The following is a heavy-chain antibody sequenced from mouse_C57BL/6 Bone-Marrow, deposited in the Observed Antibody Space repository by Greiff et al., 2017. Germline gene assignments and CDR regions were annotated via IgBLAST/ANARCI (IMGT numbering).Heavy chain of an antibody. CDR3: AELGGDAMDY. Sequence: QVQLQQPGAELVKPGASVKLSCKASGYTFTSYWMHWVKQRPGQGLEWIGMIHPNSGSTNYNEKFKSKATLTVDKSSSTAYMQRSSRAAEDSAVYYCAELGGDAMDYWGQGTSVTVSA. CDR1: GYTFTSYW. CDR2: IHPNSGST. J-gene: IGHJ4*01. D-gene: IGHD4-1*01. V-gene: IGHV1-64*01.